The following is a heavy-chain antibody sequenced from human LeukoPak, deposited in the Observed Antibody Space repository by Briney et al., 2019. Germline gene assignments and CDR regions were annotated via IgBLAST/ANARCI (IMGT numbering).Heavy chain of an antibody. J-gene: IGHJ4*02. CDR2: ISSSSSTI. D-gene: IGHD2-15*01. Sequence: GESLTLSCAASGFTFSNYNMNWVRQAPGKGLEWVSYISSSSSTIYYADSVKGQFTISRDNAKNSLYLQMNSLRGEDTAVYYCARGLYCSGGSCYGRFDYWGQGTLVTVSS. V-gene: IGHV3-48*01. CDR3: ARGLYCSGGSCYGRFDY. CDR1: GFTFSNYN.